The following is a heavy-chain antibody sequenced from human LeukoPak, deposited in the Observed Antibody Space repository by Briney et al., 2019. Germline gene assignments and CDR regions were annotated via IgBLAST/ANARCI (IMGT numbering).Heavy chain of an antibody. CDR3: AIDSIHSYDSSGVDY. CDR2: ISSSSSYV. J-gene: IGHJ4*02. CDR1: GFTFSSYS. D-gene: IGHD3-22*01. V-gene: IGHV3-21*01. Sequence: GGSLRLSCAASGFTFSSYSVNWVRQAPGKGLEWVSSISSSSSYVYYADSVKGRFTISRDNAKNSLYLQMNSLRAEDTAVYYCAIDSIHSYDSSGVDYWGQGTLVTVSS.